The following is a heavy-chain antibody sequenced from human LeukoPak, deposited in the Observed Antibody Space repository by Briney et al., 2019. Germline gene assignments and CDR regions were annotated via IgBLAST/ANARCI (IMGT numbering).Heavy chain of an antibody. CDR2: ISAYNGNT. J-gene: IGHJ4*02. V-gene: IGHV1-18*01. Sequence: ASVKVSCKASGYTFTSYGISWVRQAPGQGLEGMGWISAYNGNTNYAQKLQGRVTMTTDTSTRTAYMELRSLRSDDTAVYYCARSYYYDSSGYYPVDYWGQGTLVTVSS. CDR3: ARSYYYDSSGYYPVDY. D-gene: IGHD3-22*01. CDR1: GYTFTSYG.